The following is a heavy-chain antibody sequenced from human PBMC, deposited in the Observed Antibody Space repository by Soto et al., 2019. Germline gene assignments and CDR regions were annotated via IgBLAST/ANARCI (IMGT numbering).Heavy chain of an antibody. V-gene: IGHV3-43*01. CDR2: ISWDGGST. J-gene: IGHJ4*02. CDR3: AKALFYGDYAAFDY. CDR1: GFTLDDYT. Sequence: EVQLVESGGVVVQPGGSLRLSCAAPGFTLDDYTMHWVRQAPGKGLEWGSLISWDGGSTYYADSVKGRFTISRDNSKNSLYLQMNSLRTEDTALYYCAKALFYGDYAAFDYWGQGTLVTVSS. D-gene: IGHD4-17*01.